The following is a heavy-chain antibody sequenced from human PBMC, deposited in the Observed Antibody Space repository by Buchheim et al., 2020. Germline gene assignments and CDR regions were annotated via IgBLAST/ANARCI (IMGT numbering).Heavy chain of an antibody. J-gene: IGHJ4*02. CDR3: ARSTIVIIATAPEY. CDR2: IKQDGREK. Sequence: EVQLVESGGGLVQPGGSLRLSCAASGFTFSTYWMTWVRQAPGKGLEWVANIKQDGREKYYVDSVKGRFTISRDNAKSSLYLQMNSLRAEDTAVYYCARSTIVIIATAPEYWGQGTL. CDR1: GFTFSTYW. V-gene: IGHV3-7*01. D-gene: IGHD2/OR15-2a*01.